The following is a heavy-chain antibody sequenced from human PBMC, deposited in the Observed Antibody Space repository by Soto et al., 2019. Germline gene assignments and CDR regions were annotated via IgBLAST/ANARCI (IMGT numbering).Heavy chain of an antibody. V-gene: IGHV4-39*01. J-gene: IGHJ3*02. Sequence: SETLSLTCTVSGGSISSSSYYWGWIRQPPGKGLEWIGSIYYSGSTYYNPSLKSRVTISVDTSKNQFSLKLSSVTAADTAVYYCARREGNWADDAFDIWGQGTMVTVSS. CDR1: GGSISSSSYY. CDR3: ARREGNWADDAFDI. D-gene: IGHD7-27*01. CDR2: IYYSGST.